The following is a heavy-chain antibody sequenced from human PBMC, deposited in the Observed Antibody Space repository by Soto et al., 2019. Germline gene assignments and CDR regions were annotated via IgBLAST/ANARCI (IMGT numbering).Heavy chain of an antibody. CDR2: IYYTGST. J-gene: IGHJ5*02. CDR1: GASVRRASNY. Sequence: SETLSLTCTVSGASVRRASNYWSWIRQPPRKGLEWIGYIYYTGSTNYNPSLRSRVTISADTSKNQFSLKMTSLTAADTAVYCCARAFCGGDCYAPGWFDPWCPGTLVTVS. V-gene: IGHV4-61*01. D-gene: IGHD2-21*02. CDR3: ARAFCGGDCYAPGWFDP.